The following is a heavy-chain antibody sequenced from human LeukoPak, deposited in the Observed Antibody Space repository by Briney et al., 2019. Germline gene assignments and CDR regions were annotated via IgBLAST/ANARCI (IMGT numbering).Heavy chain of an antibody. Sequence: SVKVSCKASGGTFSSYAISWVRQAPGQGLEWMGGIIPIFGTANYARKFQGRVTITADESTSTAYMELSSLRSEDTAVYYCARIGAYGDYFDYWGQGTLVTVSS. CDR2: IIPIFGTA. V-gene: IGHV1-69*13. D-gene: IGHD4-17*01. CDR3: ARIGAYGDYFDY. J-gene: IGHJ4*02. CDR1: GGTFSSYA.